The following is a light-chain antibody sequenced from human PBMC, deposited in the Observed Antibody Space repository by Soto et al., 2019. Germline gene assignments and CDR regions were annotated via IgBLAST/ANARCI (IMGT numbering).Light chain of an antibody. J-gene: IGKJ3*01. CDR2: GAS. Sequence: EIVLTQSTGILSLSPGERATLSYRASQSVSSSYLAWYQQKPGQAPRLLIYGASSRATGIPDRFSGSGSGTDFTLTISRLEPEDFAVYYCQQYGSSPPYTFGPGTKVDIK. CDR3: QQYGSSPPYT. V-gene: IGKV3-20*01. CDR1: QSVSSSY.